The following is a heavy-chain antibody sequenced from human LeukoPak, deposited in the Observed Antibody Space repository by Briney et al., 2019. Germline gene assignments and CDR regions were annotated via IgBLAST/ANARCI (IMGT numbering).Heavy chain of an antibody. CDR1: GFTFSSYG. CDR3: ARDLSGDESYWYFDL. V-gene: IGHV3-7*01. J-gene: IGHJ2*01. D-gene: IGHD7-27*01. Sequence: GGSLRLSCAASGFTFSSYGMHWVRQAPGKGLEWVANIKQDGSEKYYVDSVKGRFTISRDNAKNSLYLQMNSLRAEDTAVYYCARDLSGDESYWYFDLWGRGTLVTVSS. CDR2: IKQDGSEK.